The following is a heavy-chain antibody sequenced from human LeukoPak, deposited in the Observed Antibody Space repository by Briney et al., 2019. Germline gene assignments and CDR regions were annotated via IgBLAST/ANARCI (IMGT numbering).Heavy chain of an antibody. CDR2: INTDGSTT. V-gene: IGHV3-74*01. D-gene: IGHD1-26*01. Sequence: GGSLRLSCAASGFTFSNYWMHRVRQAPGKGLVWVSRINTDGSTTTYADFVKGRFTISRDNAENTLYLQLNSLRAEDTAVYYCARVLGAPYYDFWGQGILVTVSS. CDR1: GFTFSNYW. CDR3: ARVLGAPYYDF. J-gene: IGHJ4*02.